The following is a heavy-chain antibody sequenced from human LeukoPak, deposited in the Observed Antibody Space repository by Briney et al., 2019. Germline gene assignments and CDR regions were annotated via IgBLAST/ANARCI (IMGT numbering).Heavy chain of an antibody. Sequence: GGSLRLSCAASGFTFSSYSMNWVRQAPGKGLEWVSSISSSSSYIYYADSVKGRSTISRDNAKNSLYLQMNSLRAEDTAVYYCARGSGDTALYNWFDPWGQGTLVTVSS. J-gene: IGHJ5*02. V-gene: IGHV3-21*01. CDR2: ISSSSSYI. CDR3: ARGSGDTALYNWFDP. D-gene: IGHD5-18*01. CDR1: GFTFSSYS.